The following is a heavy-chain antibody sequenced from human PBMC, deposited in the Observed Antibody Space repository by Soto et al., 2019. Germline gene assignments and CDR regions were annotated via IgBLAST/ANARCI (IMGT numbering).Heavy chain of an antibody. V-gene: IGHV3-23*01. J-gene: IGHJ4*02. CDR2: ISAGGNLI. CDR3: AKRQGIGAAAKNFDF. CDR1: GFIFRNHA. Sequence: SLRVSCAACGFIFRNHAMSWVLQVPGKGLEWVSGISAGGNLIYYADSVRGRFTMSRDNSKNMLYLQMNSLRAEDTAVYFCAKRQGIGAAAKNFDFWGQGARVTVSS. D-gene: IGHD6-13*01.